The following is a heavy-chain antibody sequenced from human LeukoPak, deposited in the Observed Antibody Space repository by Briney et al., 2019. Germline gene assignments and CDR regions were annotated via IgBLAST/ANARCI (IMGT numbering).Heavy chain of an antibody. CDR1: GASITTYY. CDR3: ARLGKEVTYRAYYFDY. D-gene: IGHD5-18*01. J-gene: IGHJ4*02. CDR2: IYYSGYT. V-gene: IGHV4-59*08. Sequence: SETLSLTCTVSGASITTYYWSWIRQPPGKGLEWIAYIYYSGYTNYNASLKSRVTISVDTSKNQVSLKLTSVTAADTAVYYCARLGKEVTYRAYYFDYWGQGTLVTVSS.